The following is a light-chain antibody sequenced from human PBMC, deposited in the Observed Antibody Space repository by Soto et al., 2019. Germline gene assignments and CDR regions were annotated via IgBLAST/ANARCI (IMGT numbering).Light chain of an antibody. CDR1: QSIRSW. Sequence: DIQMTQSPSTLSASVGDRVTITCRASQSIRSWLAWYQQKAGKAPKILIYKASSLESGVPSRFSGSGSGTEFTLTISSLQPDDFATYYCQQYSTYTPRTFGQGTKVDI. V-gene: IGKV1-5*03. CDR2: KAS. CDR3: QQYSTYTPRT. J-gene: IGKJ1*01.